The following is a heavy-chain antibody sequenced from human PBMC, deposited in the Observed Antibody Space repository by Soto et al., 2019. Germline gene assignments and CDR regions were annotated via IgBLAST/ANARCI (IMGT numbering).Heavy chain of an antibody. CDR1: GLTFSSYA. CDR2: ISYDGSNK. D-gene: IGHD2-2*01. V-gene: IGHV3-30-3*01. J-gene: IGHJ4*02. CDR3: ARARLDTPALDY. Sequence: QVQLVESGGGVVQPGRSLRLSCAASGLTFSSYAMHWVRQAPGKGLEWVAVISYDGSNKYYADSVKGRFTISRDNSKNTRYLQMNSLRAEDTAVYYCARARLDTPALDYWGQGTLGTVSS.